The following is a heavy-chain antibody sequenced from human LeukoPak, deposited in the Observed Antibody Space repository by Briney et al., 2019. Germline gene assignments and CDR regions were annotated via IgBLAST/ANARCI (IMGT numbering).Heavy chain of an antibody. D-gene: IGHD3-10*01. Sequence: GGSLRLSCAASGFTFSSYGLTWVRQAPGKGLEWVSGISGGGGTTYYADSVKGRFTISRDNSKYTLYLQMDSLKTEDTAVYYCTTDLGITMVRGVIGDAFDIWGQGTMVTVSS. CDR1: GFTFSSYG. J-gene: IGHJ3*02. CDR2: ISGGGGTT. V-gene: IGHV3-23*01. CDR3: TTDLGITMVRGVIGDAFDI.